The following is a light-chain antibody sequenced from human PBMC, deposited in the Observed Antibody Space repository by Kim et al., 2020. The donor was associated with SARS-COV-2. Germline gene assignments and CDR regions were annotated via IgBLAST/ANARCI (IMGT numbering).Light chain of an antibody. CDR2: LAS. CDR1: QMIDTW. Sequence: ASIGDRVTITCRASQMIDTWLAWYQQKPGKAPKLLIYLASTLENGVPPRFSGSGSGAEFTLTINSLQPDDFATYYCQHYSRFPYTFGQGTKLDIK. V-gene: IGKV1-5*03. J-gene: IGKJ2*01. CDR3: QHYSRFPYT.